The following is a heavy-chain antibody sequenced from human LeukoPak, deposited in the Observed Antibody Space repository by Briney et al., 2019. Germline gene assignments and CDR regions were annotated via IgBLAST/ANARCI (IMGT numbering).Heavy chain of an antibody. Sequence: GGSLSLSCGASGLIFSTYSMNWLRRAPGKGRECVSYISGSGTTISYADSVKGRFTISRDNAEKSLYLQMSSLRAEDTAVYYCARSDGFDIWGQGTMVTVSS. V-gene: IGHV3-48*01. CDR1: GLIFSTYS. CDR2: ISGSGTTI. J-gene: IGHJ3*02. CDR3: ARSDGFDI.